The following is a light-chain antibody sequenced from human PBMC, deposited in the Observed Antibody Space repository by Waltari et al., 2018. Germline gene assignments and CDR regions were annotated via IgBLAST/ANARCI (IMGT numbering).Light chain of an antibody. V-gene: IGKV1-5*03. CDR1: QSISRW. CDR3: QEYSTSSLS. CDR2: KSS. Sequence: DIQMTQSPSLLSASVGDSVTITCRASQSISRWLVWYQQKPGQAPKMLIYKSSNLDSGVPSRFSGRGSGTEFTLTISSLQPDDFATYYCQEYSTSSLSFAGGTKVDI. J-gene: IGKJ4*01.